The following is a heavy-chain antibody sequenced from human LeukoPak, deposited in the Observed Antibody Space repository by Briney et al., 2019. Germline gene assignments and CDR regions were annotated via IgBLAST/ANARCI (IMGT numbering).Heavy chain of an antibody. J-gene: IGHJ4*02. Sequence: VGSLRLSCAASGFTFSSYGMQWVRQATGKGLEWVAFIRYDGSNKYYADSVKGRFTISRDNSKNTLYLQMNSLRVEDTAVYYCAKDQGGAIDYWGQGTLVTVSS. CDR1: GFTFSSYG. D-gene: IGHD3-16*01. CDR3: AKDQGGAIDY. CDR2: IRYDGSNK. V-gene: IGHV3-30*02.